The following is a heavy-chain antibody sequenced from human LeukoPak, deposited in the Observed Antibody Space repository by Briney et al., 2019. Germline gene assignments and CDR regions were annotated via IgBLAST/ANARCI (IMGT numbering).Heavy chain of an antibody. J-gene: IGHJ4*02. D-gene: IGHD3-22*01. CDR2: ISAYNGNT. Sequence: ASVKVSCKASGYTFTSYGISWVRQAPGQGLEWMGWISAYNGNTNYAQKLQGRVTMTTDTSTSTAYMELRSLRSDDTAVYYCARDVGYDSSGYSTWSYFDYWGQGTLVTVSS. CDR1: GYTFTSYG. V-gene: IGHV1-18*01. CDR3: ARDVGYDSSGYSTWSYFDY.